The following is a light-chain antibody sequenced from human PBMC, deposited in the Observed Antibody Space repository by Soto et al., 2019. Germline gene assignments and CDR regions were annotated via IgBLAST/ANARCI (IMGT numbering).Light chain of an antibody. Sequence: EIVLTQSPATLSLSPGERATLSCRASQSVSNYLAWFQQKPGQAPRLLIYDASNRATGIPARFSGSGSGTDFTLTISSLEPADFAVYYCQQRSSWPLLTFGGGNKVEI. V-gene: IGKV3-11*01. J-gene: IGKJ4*01. CDR2: DAS. CDR3: QQRSSWPLLT. CDR1: QSVSNY.